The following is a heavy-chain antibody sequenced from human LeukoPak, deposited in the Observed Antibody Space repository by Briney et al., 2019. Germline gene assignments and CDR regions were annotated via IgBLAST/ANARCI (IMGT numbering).Heavy chain of an antibody. V-gene: IGHV1-69*13. CDR2: IIPIFGTA. D-gene: IGHD2-8*01. CDR1: GGTFSSYA. Sequence: GASVKVSCKASGGTFSSYAISWVRQAPGQGLEWMGGIIPIFGTANYAQKFQGRVTITADESTSTAYMELSSLRSEDTAVYYCAREYCTDGVCYNDYWGQGTLVTVSS. CDR3: AREYCTDGVCYNDY. J-gene: IGHJ4*02.